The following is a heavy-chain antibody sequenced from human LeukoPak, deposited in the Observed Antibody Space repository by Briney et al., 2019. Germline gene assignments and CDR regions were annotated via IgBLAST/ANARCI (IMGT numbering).Heavy chain of an antibody. V-gene: IGHV3-48*04. Sequence: GGSLRLSCAASGVTFSNYSMNWVRQASGKGLEWVSYISSSSTIYYADSVKGRFTISRDTAKNSLYLQMNSLRTEDTAVYHCARAGSHRNSGYDYWGQGTLVTVSS. CDR3: ARAGSHRNSGYDY. CDR1: GVTFSNYS. CDR2: ISSSSTI. D-gene: IGHD5-12*01. J-gene: IGHJ4*02.